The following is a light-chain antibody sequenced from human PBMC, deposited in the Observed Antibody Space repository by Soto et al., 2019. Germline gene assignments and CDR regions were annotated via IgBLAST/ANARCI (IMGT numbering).Light chain of an antibody. CDR1: SSDVGGYNY. Sequence: QSALTQPPSASGSPGQSVTISCTGTSSDVGGYNYVSWYQQHPGKAPKVMISEVSKRPSGVPDRFSGSKSGNTASLTVSGLQAEDEADYYCSSYAGSNNGVFGGGTKLTVL. CDR2: EVS. J-gene: IGLJ3*02. CDR3: SSYAGSNNGV. V-gene: IGLV2-8*01.